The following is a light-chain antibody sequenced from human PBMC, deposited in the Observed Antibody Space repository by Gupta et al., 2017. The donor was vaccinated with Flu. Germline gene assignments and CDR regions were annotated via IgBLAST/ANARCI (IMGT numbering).Light chain of an antibody. CDR3: QQRSNCPNT. Sequence: PATLSSSPGERATLSCRASQSVSSYLAWYQQKPGQAPRLLIYDASNRATGIPARFSGSGSGTDFTLTISSLEPEDFAVYYCQQRSNCPNTFGQGTKMEIK. J-gene: IGKJ2*01. V-gene: IGKV3-11*01. CDR2: DAS. CDR1: QSVSSY.